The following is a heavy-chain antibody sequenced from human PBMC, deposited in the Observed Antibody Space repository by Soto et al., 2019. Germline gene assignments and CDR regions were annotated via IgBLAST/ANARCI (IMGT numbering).Heavy chain of an antibody. CDR3: AKLMAGIFAY. CDR1: GSSFSSHW. D-gene: IGHD6-19*01. CDR2: IYPGDSDT. J-gene: IGHJ4*02. V-gene: IGHV5-51*01. Sequence: CKGSGSSFSSHWIGWVRQMPGKGLDWMGIIYPGDSDTRYSPSFQGQVTISADRSISTAYLQWSSLKASDTAMYYCAKLMAGIFAYWGQGTLVPVSS.